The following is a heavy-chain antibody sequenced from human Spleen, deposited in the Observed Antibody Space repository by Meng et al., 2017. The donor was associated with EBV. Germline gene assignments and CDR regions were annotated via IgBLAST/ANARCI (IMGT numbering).Heavy chain of an antibody. J-gene: IGHJ4*02. CDR3: ARGGVGGYGDRF. D-gene: IGHD4-17*01. CDR2: INESGIT. CDR1: GGYHSNKT. Sequence: VPLLQWVVGLMKPSIDRALTRVVSGGYHSNKTWIRVGLSAEKGLVLIGQINESGITNYNPSLMSRVTISVDTSKNQFSLILTSMTAADTAVYYCARGGVGGYGDRFWGQGTLVTVSS. V-gene: IGHV4-34*01.